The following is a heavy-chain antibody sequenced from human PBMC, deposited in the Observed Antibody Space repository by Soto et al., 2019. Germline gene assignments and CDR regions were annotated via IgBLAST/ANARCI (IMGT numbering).Heavy chain of an antibody. Sequence: PGGSLRLSCAASGFSFSKYAMHWVRQAPGKGLEWVAVITYDATNEYYADSVKGRFTISRDNSNNTSSLHMSSLRLAGTAVHYCARKAVPDFWGQGTLVTVSS. V-gene: IGHV3-30-3*01. CDR1: GFSFSKYA. CDR2: ITYDATNE. D-gene: IGHD6-19*01. J-gene: IGHJ4*02. CDR3: ARKAVPDF.